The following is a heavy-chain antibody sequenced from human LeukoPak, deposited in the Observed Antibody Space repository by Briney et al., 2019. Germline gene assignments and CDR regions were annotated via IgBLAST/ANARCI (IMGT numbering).Heavy chain of an antibody. V-gene: IGHV3-23*01. CDR2: ISGSGTST. J-gene: IGHJ4*02. Sequence: GGSLRLSCAASGFTFSSYAMSWVRQAPRKGLGWVSSISGSGTSTHYADSVKGRFTISRDNSKNTLYLQMNSLRAEDTAVYYCASSLLWFGETPPLSFDYWGQGTLVTVSS. CDR3: ASSLLWFGETPPLSFDY. D-gene: IGHD3-10*01. CDR1: GFTFSSYA.